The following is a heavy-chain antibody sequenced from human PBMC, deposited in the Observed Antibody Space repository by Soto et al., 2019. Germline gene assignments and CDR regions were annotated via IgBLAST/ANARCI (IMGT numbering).Heavy chain of an antibody. D-gene: IGHD2-21*01. V-gene: IGHV3-66*01. CDR1: GFTVSSKY. CDR2: IQSGGTT. J-gene: IGHJ6*04. Sequence: GGSLSLSCAASGFTVSSKYMTWVRQAPGKGLEWVSLIQSGGTTYYADSVKGRFTISRDTSENTLHLQMDSLRVEDTAVYYCARDDVLCDGGRWYGIHLDVLGKGTTLTVSS. CDR3: ARDDVLCDGGRWYGIHLDV.